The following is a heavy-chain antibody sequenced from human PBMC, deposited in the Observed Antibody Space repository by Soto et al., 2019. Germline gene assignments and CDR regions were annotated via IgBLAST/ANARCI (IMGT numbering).Heavy chain of an antibody. CDR2: IYYSGST. CDR1: GGSISSSSYY. J-gene: IGHJ6*02. Sequence: SETLSLTCTFSGGSISSSSYYWGWIRQPPGKGLEWIGSIYYSGSTYYNPSLKIRVTISEDTSKNQFSLKFSPVTAAATAWYYCARLEIVPDAIGLYYYGMDVWGQGTTVTVSS. CDR3: ARLEIVPDAIGLYYYGMDV. V-gene: IGHV4-39*01. D-gene: IGHD2-2*01.